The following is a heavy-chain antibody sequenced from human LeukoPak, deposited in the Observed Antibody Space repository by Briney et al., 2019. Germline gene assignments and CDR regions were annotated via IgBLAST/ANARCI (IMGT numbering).Heavy chain of an antibody. J-gene: IGHJ4*02. CDR3: ARDDSSGWSPGY. V-gene: IGHV4-39*07. CDR1: GGSISSSSYY. CDR2: IYYSGST. Sequence: PSETLSLTCTVSGGSISSSSYYWGWIRQPPGKGLEWIGSIYYSGSTYYNPSLKSRVTISVDTSKNQFSLKLSSVTAADTAVYYCARDDSSGWSPGYWGQGTLVTVSS. D-gene: IGHD6-19*01.